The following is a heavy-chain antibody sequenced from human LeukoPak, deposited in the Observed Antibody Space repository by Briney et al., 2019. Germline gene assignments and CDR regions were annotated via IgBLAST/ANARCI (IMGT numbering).Heavy chain of an antibody. D-gene: IGHD4-17*01. J-gene: IGHJ4*02. CDR3: AQGGEDYDYFDY. CDR1: GFTFSSYA. V-gene: IGHV3-23*01. CDR2: ISGSGGST. Sequence: TGGSLRLSCAASGFTFSSYAMSWVRQAPGKGLEWVSAISGSGGSTYYADSVKGRFTISRDNSKNTLYLQMNSLRAEDTAVYYCAQGGEDYDYFDYWGQGTLVIVSS.